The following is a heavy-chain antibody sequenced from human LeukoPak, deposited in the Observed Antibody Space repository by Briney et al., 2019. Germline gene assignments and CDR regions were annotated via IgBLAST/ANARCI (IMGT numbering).Heavy chain of an antibody. J-gene: IGHJ6*02. Sequence: PSQTLSLTCAISGDSVSSNTAAWNWLRQSPSRGREWLGRTYYRTKWYNDYAVSVKSRITVNPDTSKNQFSLQLNSVTPEDTAVYYCARGGEGYGDPYYYHGMDLWGQGTTVTVSS. V-gene: IGHV6-1*01. D-gene: IGHD4-17*01. CDR1: GDSVSSNTAA. CDR3: ARGGEGYGDPYYYHGMDL. CDR2: TYYRTKWYN.